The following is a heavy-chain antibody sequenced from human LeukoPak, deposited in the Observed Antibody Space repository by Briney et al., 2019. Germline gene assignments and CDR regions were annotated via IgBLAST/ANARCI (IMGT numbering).Heavy chain of an antibody. CDR1: GGSISSNY. J-gene: IGHJ4*02. CDR2: IYYSGNT. Sequence: SETLSLTCTVSGGSISSNYWGWIRQPPGKGLEWIGSIYYSGNTYYNPSLRSRVTISVDTSKNQFSLRLSSVTAADTAIYYCARLYNGKRPPDYWGQGTLVTVSS. CDR3: ARLYNGKRPPDY. D-gene: IGHD1-14*01. V-gene: IGHV4-39*01.